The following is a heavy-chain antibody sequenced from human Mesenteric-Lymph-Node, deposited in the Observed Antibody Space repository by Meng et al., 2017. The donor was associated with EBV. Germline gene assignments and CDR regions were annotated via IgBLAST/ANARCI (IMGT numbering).Heavy chain of an antibody. V-gene: IGHV4-34*01. CDR3: ARGEKGPIDY. CDR2: INHSGST. Sequence: QQWGERLLTLSESLSLPGAGYGGHCSGIYWSWIPQPPGKGLEWIGEINHSGSTNYNPSLKSRFTISVDTSKTQFSLKLSSVTAADTAVYYCARGEKGPIDYWGQGTLVTVSS. CDR1: GGHCSGIY. J-gene: IGHJ4*02.